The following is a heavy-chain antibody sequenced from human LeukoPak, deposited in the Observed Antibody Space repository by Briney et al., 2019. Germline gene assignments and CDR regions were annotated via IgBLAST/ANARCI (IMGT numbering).Heavy chain of an antibody. CDR3: AEGGLVHRFDP. CDR1: GYTFTSYD. CDR2: MNPNSGNT. J-gene: IGHJ5*02. V-gene: IGHV1-8*03. Sequence: GASVKVSCKASGYTFTSYDINWVRQATGQGLEWMGWMNPNSGNTGYAQKFQGRVTITRNTSISTAYMELSRLRSDDTAVYYCAEGGLVHRFDPWGQGTLVTVSS.